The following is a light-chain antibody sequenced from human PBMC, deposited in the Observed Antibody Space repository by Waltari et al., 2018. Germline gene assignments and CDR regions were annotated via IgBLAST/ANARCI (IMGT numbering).Light chain of an antibody. J-gene: IGKJ1*01. CDR3: QQDGGSPLWT. CDR2: GAS. Sequence: EIVLTKSPGTLSLSPGERATLSCRASQRVSSTLLAWYQQKPGQAPRLLIYGASTRATDIPDRFRGSGHGTDFTLTISRLGPEDCAVYYCQQDGGSPLWTFGQGTKVEIK. V-gene: IGKV3-20*01. CDR1: QRVSSTL.